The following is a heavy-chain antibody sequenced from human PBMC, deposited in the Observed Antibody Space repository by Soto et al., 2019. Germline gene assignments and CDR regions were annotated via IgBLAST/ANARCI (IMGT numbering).Heavy chain of an antibody. Sequence: EVQLVESGGGLVQPGGSLRLSCAASGFSLSTHWMHWVRQVPGKGLVWVSRINGDGSQTTYADSVRGRLTVSRDNAKNTLYLQMNNLRVEDTAVYYCAGDSPYDSTGAGDYWGQGTLVTVSS. J-gene: IGHJ4*02. CDR3: AGDSPYDSTGAGDY. D-gene: IGHD3-22*01. CDR1: GFSLSTHW. CDR2: INGDGSQT. V-gene: IGHV3-74*01.